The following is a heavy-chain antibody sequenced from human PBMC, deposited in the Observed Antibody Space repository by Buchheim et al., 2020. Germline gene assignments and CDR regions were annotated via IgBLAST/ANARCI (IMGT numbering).Heavy chain of an antibody. Sequence: EVQLLESGGGLVQPGGSLRLSCAASGFTFSSYAMSWVRQAPGKGLEWVSAISGSGGSTYYADSVKGRFTISRDNSKNTLYLQMNSLRAEDTAVYYCARGGAAAGSRDYYYGMDVWGQGTT. CDR1: GFTFSSYA. D-gene: IGHD6-13*01. CDR3: ARGGAAAGSRDYYYGMDV. J-gene: IGHJ6*02. V-gene: IGHV3-23*01. CDR2: ISGSGGST.